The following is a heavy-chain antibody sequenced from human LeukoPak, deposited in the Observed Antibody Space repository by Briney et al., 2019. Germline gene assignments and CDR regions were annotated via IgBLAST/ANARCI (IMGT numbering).Heavy chain of an antibody. CDR3: VNDVGGSYPFDY. CDR2: INDNGGRT. D-gene: IGHD1-26*01. J-gene: IGHJ4*02. Sequence: PGGSLRVSCVAPGFTFSGYAICSGRQAPGKGLEYVSGINDNGGRTHYGDSVKGRFSISRDNSKNTLHLQMSTLRAERTALYFCVNDVGGSYPFDYWGQGILVTVAS. V-gene: IGHV3-64D*09. CDR1: GFTFSGYA.